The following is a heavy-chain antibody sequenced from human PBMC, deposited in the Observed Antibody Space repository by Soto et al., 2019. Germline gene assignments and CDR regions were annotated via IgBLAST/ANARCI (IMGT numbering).Heavy chain of an antibody. J-gene: IGHJ3*02. Sequence: RASVKVSCKVSGYTLTELSMHWVRQAPGKGLEWMGGFDPEDGETIYAQKFQGRVTMTEDTSTDTAYMELSSLRSEDTAVYYCATERIIPAAGIPRRAFDIWGQGTMVTVSS. V-gene: IGHV1-24*01. CDR3: ATERIIPAAGIPRRAFDI. CDR1: GYTLTELS. D-gene: IGHD6-13*01. CDR2: FDPEDGET.